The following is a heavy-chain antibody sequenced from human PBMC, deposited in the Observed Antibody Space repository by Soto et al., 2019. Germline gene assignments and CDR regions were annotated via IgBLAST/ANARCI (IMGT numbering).Heavy chain of an antibody. V-gene: IGHV1-18*01. CDR1: GYTFTSYG. J-gene: IGHJ3*02. D-gene: IGHD6-19*01. CDR3: ARDQGSSGWYDAFDI. CDR2: ISAYNGNT. Sequence: GASVKVSCKASGYTFTSYGISWVRQAPGQGLEWMGWISAYNGNTNYAQKLQGRVTMTTDTSTSTAYMELRGLRSDDTAVYYCARDQGSSGWYDAFDIWGQGTMVTVSS.